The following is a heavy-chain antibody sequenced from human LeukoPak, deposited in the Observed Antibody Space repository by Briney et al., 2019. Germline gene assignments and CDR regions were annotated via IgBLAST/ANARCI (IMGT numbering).Heavy chain of an antibody. CDR3: ARDGDYHASGSVFFDF. Sequence: SETLSLTCTVSGGSISSGGFYCSWIRQPPGQGLEWIGYIYHSGTSYYNPSLKSRLSMSVDTSENQFSLNLNSVTAADTAVYYCARDGDYHASGSVFFDFWGQGILVTVSS. V-gene: IGHV4-31*03. D-gene: IGHD3-10*01. CDR2: IYHSGTS. J-gene: IGHJ4*02. CDR1: GGSISSGGFY.